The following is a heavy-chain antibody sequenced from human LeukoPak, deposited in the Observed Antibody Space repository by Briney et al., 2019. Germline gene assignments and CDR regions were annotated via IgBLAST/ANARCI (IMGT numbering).Heavy chain of an antibody. CDR1: GGSTSSYY. Sequence: PSATLSLTCTVSGGSTSSYYWSWIRQPPGKGLEWIGYIYYSGSTNYNPSLKSRLTISIDTSKNQFSLKLSSVTAADTAVYYCARHSGAGTGFVYWGQGTLVTVSS. CDR3: ARHSGAGTGFVY. J-gene: IGHJ4*02. V-gene: IGHV4-59*08. CDR2: IYYSGST. D-gene: IGHD6-19*01.